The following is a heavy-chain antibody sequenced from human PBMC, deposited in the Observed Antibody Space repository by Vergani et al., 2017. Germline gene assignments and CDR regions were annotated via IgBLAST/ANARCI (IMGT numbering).Heavy chain of an antibody. CDR1: GGTFSSYT. J-gene: IGHJ4*02. Sequence: QVQLVQSGAEVKKPGSSVKVSCKASGGTFSSYTISWVRQAPGQGLEWMGRIIPILGIANYAQKFQGRVTITADKSTSTAYMELSSLRSEDTAVYYCASQDTAMGNYFDSWGQGTLVTVSS. CDR2: IIPILGIA. CDR3: ASQDTAMGNYFDS. D-gene: IGHD5-18*01. V-gene: IGHV1-69*02.